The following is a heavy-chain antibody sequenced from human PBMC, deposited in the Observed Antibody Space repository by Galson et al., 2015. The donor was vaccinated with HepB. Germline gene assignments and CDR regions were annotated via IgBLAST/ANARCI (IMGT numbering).Heavy chain of an antibody. CDR2: IYSGGST. CDR1: GFTVSSNY. CDR3: ASRYCSSTSCSTRMDV. D-gene: IGHD2-2*01. V-gene: IGHV3-66*01. Sequence: SLRLSCAASGFTVSSNYMSWVRRAPGKGLEWVSVIYSGGSTYYADSVKGRFTISRDNSKNTLYLQMNSLRAEDTAVYYCASRYCSSTSCSTRMDVWGQGTTVTVSS. J-gene: IGHJ6*02.